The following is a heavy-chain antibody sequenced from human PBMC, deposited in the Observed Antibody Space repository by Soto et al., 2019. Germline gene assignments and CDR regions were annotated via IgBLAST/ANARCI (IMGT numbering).Heavy chain of an antibody. J-gene: IGHJ4*02. Sequence: GESLKISCKTSGYNFTTDWIGWVRQRPGEGLEWMGIIFPIDSKITYSPSFEGQVTISADNSISTAYLQWSSLKASDTAMYYCATILVGTHFDYIWGRKYWGQGTLVTVSS. D-gene: IGHD3-16*01. CDR2: IFPIDSKI. CDR1: GYNFTTDW. CDR3: ATILVGTHFDYIWGRKY. V-gene: IGHV5-51*01.